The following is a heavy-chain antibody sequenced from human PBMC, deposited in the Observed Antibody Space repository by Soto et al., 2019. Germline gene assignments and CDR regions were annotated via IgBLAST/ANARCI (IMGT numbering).Heavy chain of an antibody. Sequence: EVQLVESGGGVIQPGGSLRLSCAASGFTVSSNHMSWVRQAPGKGLEWVAIVFSGGNTYHGDSVKGRFTVSRDNFKNTLDLQMNSLRAEDTAVYYCAKGDFDWWGQGTLVTVSS. D-gene: IGHD3-16*01. V-gene: IGHV3-53*01. CDR3: AKGDFDW. J-gene: IGHJ4*02. CDR2: VFSGGNT. CDR1: GFTVSSNH.